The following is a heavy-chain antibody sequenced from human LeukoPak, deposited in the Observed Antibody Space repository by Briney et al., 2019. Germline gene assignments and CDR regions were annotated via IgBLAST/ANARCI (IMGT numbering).Heavy chain of an antibody. CDR1: GFTFSNDD. Sequence: GGSLRLSCAASGFTFSNDDLNWVRQAPGKGLEWVSGMSGDGRRTYYAGSVKGRFTISRDYSKNTLSLQMNSLRAEDTAVYYCAKVNWCSATCADAWGQGTLVTVSS. D-gene: IGHD2-2*01. CDR3: AKVNWCSATCADA. V-gene: IGHV3-23*01. J-gene: IGHJ4*02. CDR2: MSGDGRRT.